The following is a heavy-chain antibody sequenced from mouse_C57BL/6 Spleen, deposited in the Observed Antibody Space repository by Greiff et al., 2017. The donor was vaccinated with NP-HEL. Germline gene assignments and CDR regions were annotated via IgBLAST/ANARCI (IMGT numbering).Heavy chain of an antibody. J-gene: IGHJ1*03. Sequence: QVQLKQPGAELVKPGASVKLSCKASGYTFTSYWMHWVKQRPGQGLEWIGMIHPNSGSTNYNEKFKSKATLTVDKSSSTAYMQLSSLTSEDSAVYYCARTEIYYGSSHWYFDVWGTGTTVTVSS. CDR3: ARTEIYYGSSHWYFDV. CDR1: GYTFTSYW. V-gene: IGHV1-64*01. CDR2: IHPNSGST. D-gene: IGHD1-1*01.